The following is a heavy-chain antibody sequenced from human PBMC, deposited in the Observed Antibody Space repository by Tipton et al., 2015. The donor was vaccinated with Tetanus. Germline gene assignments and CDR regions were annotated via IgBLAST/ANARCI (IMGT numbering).Heavy chain of an antibody. Sequence: SLRLSCAASGFTFDDYAMHWVRQAPGKGLEWVSGISWNVGSIGYADSVKGRFTISRDNAKNSLYLQMNSLRAEDTAVYYCARSGYDSSGYKNYYYYYGMDVWGQGTTVTVSS. CDR1: GFTFDDYA. CDR3: ARSGYDSSGYKNYYYYYGMDV. V-gene: IGHV3-9*01. J-gene: IGHJ6*02. CDR2: ISWNVGSI. D-gene: IGHD3-22*01.